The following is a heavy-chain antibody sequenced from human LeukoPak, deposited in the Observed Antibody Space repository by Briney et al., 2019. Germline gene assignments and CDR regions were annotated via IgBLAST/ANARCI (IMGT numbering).Heavy chain of an antibody. V-gene: IGHV1-2*02. CDR1: GYTFTSYD. D-gene: IGHD3-22*01. J-gene: IGHJ4*02. CDR3: TRGSYYDSSGYSGVRLFDY. CDR2: INPNSGGT. Sequence: ASVKVSCKASGYTFTSYDINWVRQAPRQGLEWMGWINPNSGGTNYAQKFQGRVTMTSDTSISTAYMELSRLRSDDTALYYCTRGSYYDSSGYSGVRLFDYWGQGTPVTVPS.